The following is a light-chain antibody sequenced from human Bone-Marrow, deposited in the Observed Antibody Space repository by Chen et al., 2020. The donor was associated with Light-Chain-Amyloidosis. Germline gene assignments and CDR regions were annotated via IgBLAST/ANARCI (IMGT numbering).Light chain of an antibody. V-gene: IGLV3-21*02. Sequence: YVVTQPPSVSEAPGQPATITCGGNNIGRKGVHWYQQKPGQAPVLVVYDDSDRPSGIPERFSGSNSGNTATLTISSVEAGDEADYYCQVWDIISDQVVFGGGTKLTVL. CDR3: QVWDIISDQVV. J-gene: IGLJ2*01. CDR1: NIGRKG. CDR2: DDS.